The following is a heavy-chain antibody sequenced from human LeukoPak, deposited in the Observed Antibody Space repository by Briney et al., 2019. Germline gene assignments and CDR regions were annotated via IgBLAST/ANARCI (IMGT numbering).Heavy chain of an antibody. CDR3: ARDDLVWGGGSNWFGP. CDR2: VSTTGSS. J-gene: IGHJ5*02. V-gene: IGHV4-4*07. D-gene: IGHD3-16*01. Sequence: SETLSLTCTVSGCAISNYFWSWIRQPAGKGLEWIGRVSTTGSSNFNPSLKSRVIMSGETSRNQFSLRLHSVTAADSALYFCARDDLVWGGGSNWFGPWGQGVLVTVSS. CDR1: GCAISNYF.